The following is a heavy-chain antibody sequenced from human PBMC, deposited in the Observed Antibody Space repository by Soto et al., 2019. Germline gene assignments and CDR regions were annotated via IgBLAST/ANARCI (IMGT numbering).Heavy chain of an antibody. CDR3: ATTVAGTVSYYFDY. CDR2: ISGSGGST. CDR1: GFTFSSYA. J-gene: IGHJ4*02. Sequence: GGSLRLSCAASGFTFSSYAMSWVRQAPGKGLEWVSAISGSGGSTYYADTVKGRFTISRDNSKNTLYLQMNSLRAGETAVYYCATTVAGTVSYYFDYWGQGTLVTVSS. D-gene: IGHD6-19*01. V-gene: IGHV3-23*01.